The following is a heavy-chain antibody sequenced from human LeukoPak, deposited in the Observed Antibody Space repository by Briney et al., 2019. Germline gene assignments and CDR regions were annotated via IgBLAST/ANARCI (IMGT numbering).Heavy chain of an antibody. Sequence: PGGSLRLSCAASGFTFSSYAMSWVRQAPGKGLEWVSSISGNGGDTFYADSVKGRFTISRDRSKNTLFLQMNSLRAEDTAIYYCAKYISPGSRQFDYWGQGTLVTVSS. V-gene: IGHV3-23*01. CDR3: AKYISPGSRQFDY. CDR1: GFTFSSYA. CDR2: ISGNGGDT. J-gene: IGHJ4*02. D-gene: IGHD1-26*01.